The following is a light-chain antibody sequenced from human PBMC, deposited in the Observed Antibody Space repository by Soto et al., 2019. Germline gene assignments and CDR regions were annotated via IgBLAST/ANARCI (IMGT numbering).Light chain of an antibody. J-gene: IGLJ1*01. CDR3: SFYTSENTYV. CDR2: EDS. CDR1: STDFVSYNR. Sequence: QSVLTQPPSVSGSPGQSVTISCTGTSTDFVSYNRVSWYQQPPGTAPKLIIYEDSNRPSGVPDRFPGCKSGNTASLTISGLRAADEVDYYCSFYTSENTYVFGTGTKVTVL. V-gene: IGLV2-18*01.